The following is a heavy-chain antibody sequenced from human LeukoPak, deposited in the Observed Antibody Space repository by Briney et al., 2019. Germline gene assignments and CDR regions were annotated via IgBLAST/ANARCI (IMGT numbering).Heavy chain of an antibody. J-gene: IGHJ3*02. CDR3: ARSVEMATIPSVAFDI. Sequence: GGSLRLSCAASGFTVSSNYMSWVRQAPGKGLEWVSVIYSGGSTYYADSVKGRFTISRDNSKNTLYLQMNSLRAEDTAVYYCARSVEMATIPSVAFDIWGQGTMVTVSS. D-gene: IGHD5-24*01. CDR1: GFTVSSNY. V-gene: IGHV3-53*01. CDR2: IYSGGST.